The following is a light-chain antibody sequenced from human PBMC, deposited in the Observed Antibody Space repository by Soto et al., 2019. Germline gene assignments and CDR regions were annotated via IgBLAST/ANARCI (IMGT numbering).Light chain of an antibody. J-gene: IGKJ1*01. V-gene: IGKV1-5*03. Sequence: DIQMTQSPSTLSASVGDRVKITCRATQNINNRLAWYQQRPGRAPKLLVYWASTLQSGVPSRFSGSGSGTEFTLSISSLQPDDFATYYCQHFYTYSPWTFGQGTKVDIK. CDR1: QNINNR. CDR3: QHFYTYSPWT. CDR2: WAS.